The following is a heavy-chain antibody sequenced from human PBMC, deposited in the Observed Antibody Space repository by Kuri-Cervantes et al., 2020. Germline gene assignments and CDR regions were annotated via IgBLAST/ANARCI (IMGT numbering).Heavy chain of an antibody. CDR2: ISGSGGTT. CDR3: AKAFPFQTYYYYGTFDY. J-gene: IGHJ4*02. CDR1: GFTFSRYW. D-gene: IGHD3-22*01. V-gene: IGHV3-23*01. Sequence: GGSLRLSCGASGFTFSRYWMNWVRQAPGKGLEWVSVISGSGGTTYYADSVKGRFTISRDNSKNTLYLQMNSLRAEDMAVYYCAKAFPFQTYYYYGTFDYWGQGTLVTVSS.